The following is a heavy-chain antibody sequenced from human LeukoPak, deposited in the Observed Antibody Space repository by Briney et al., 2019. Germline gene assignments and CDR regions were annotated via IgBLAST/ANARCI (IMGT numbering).Heavy chain of an antibody. Sequence: GGSLRLSCAASGFTFSSYAMSWVRQAPGKGLEWVSAISGSGGSTYYADSVKGRFTISRDNSKNTLYLQTNSLRAEDTAVYYCAKGRRGAAAAGRMFDYWGQGTLVTVSS. CDR2: ISGSGGST. D-gene: IGHD6-13*01. V-gene: IGHV3-23*01. J-gene: IGHJ4*02. CDR3: AKGRRGAAAAGRMFDY. CDR1: GFTFSSYA.